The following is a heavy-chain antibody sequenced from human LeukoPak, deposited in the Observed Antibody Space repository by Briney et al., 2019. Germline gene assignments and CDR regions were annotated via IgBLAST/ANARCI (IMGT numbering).Heavy chain of an antibody. D-gene: IGHD3-9*01. J-gene: IGHJ3*02. CDR3: AGRLRYFDWFAFDI. CDR1: GGSISRYY. V-gene: IGHV4-59*01. Sequence: PSETLSLTCTVSGGSISRYYWSWIRQPPGKGLEWIGYIYYSGSTNYNPSLKSRVTISVDTSKNQFSLKLSSVTAADTAVYYCAGRLRYFDWFAFDIWGQGTMVTVSS. CDR2: IYYSGST.